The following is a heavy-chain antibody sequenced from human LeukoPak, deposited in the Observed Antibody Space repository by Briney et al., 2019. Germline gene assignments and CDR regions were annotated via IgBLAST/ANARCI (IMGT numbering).Heavy chain of an antibody. Sequence: SETLSLTCTVSGGSISSYYWSWIRQPPGKGPEWIGYIYYSGSTNYNPSLKSRVTISVDTSKNQFSLKLSSVTAADTAVYYRARALNYDSSGPTPYYFDYWGQGTLVTVSS. CDR2: IYYSGST. J-gene: IGHJ4*02. V-gene: IGHV4-59*01. CDR3: ARALNYDSSGPTPYYFDY. D-gene: IGHD3-22*01. CDR1: GGSISSYY.